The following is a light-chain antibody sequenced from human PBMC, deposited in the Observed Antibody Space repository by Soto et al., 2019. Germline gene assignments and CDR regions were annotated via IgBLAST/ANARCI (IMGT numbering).Light chain of an antibody. V-gene: IGLV2-14*03. J-gene: IGLJ1*01. Sequence: QSVLTQPASVSGSPGESITISCTGTSSDVGGYNSVSWYQHHPGKAPKLTLYDVGDRPSGVSYRFSGSKSGNTASLTISGLQAADEADYFCSSFTSSMTNVFGSGTRSPS. CDR1: SSDVGGYNS. CDR3: SSFTSSMTNV. CDR2: DVG.